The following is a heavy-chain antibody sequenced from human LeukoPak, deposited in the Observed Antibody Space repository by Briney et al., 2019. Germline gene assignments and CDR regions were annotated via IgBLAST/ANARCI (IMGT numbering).Heavy chain of an antibody. CDR2: LSGSGITT. D-gene: IGHD6-19*01. J-gene: IGHJ4*01. V-gene: IGHV3-23*01. CDR3: AKGIYSSGWSYFDY. Sequence: GGSLRLSCAASGFTFSSHWMHWVRQAPGKGLVWVSTLSGSGITTYYADSVKGRFTISRDNSKNTLYLQMNSLRAEDTAVYYCAKGIYSSGWSYFDYWGHGTLVTVSS. CDR1: GFTFSSHW.